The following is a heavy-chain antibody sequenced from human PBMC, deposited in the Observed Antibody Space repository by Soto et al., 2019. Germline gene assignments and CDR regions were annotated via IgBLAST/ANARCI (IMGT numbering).Heavy chain of an antibody. CDR3: ARVGSSGWSPDY. J-gene: IGHJ4*02. Sequence: ASETLSLTCTVSGGSISGHCWIWIRQPPGEGMEWIGYIFYSGSTTYNNNPSLKSRVSISVDTSKNQFYLRLSSVTAADTAVYYCARVGSSGWSPDYWGQGSLVTVSS. D-gene: IGHD6-19*01. CDR1: GGSISGHC. V-gene: IGHV4-59*11. CDR2: IFYSGSTTY.